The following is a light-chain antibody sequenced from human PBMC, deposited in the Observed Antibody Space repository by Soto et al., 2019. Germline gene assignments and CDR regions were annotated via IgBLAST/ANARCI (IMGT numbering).Light chain of an antibody. CDR1: QTISSS. V-gene: IGKV1-5*01. CDR3: QHYNSYPWT. Sequence: DIQMTQSPSSLPASVGVRVTITCRASQTISSSLAWYQQKPGKAPKLLIYDASSLESGVPSRFSGSGSGTEFTLTISSLQPDDFATYYCQHYNSYPWTFGQGTRVEIK. CDR2: DAS. J-gene: IGKJ1*01.